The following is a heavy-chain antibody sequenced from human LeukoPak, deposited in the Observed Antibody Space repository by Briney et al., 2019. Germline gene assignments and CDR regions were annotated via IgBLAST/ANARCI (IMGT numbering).Heavy chain of an antibody. V-gene: IGHV3-21*04. Sequence: GGSLRPSCAASGFIFSSYSMNWVRQAPGKGLEWVSSISSSSSYIYYADSLKGRFNISRDNSKNTLYLQMNSLRAEDTAVYYCAKRGAYSPPYWGQGTLVTVSS. CDR3: AKRGAYSPPY. J-gene: IGHJ4*02. CDR2: ISSSSSYI. D-gene: IGHD5-18*01. CDR1: GFIFSSYS.